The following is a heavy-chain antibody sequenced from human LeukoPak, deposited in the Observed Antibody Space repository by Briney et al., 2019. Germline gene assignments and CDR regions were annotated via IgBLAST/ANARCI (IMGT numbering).Heavy chain of an antibody. CDR2: ISGSGGST. CDR1: GFTFSSYS. D-gene: IGHD4-17*01. CDR3: AKADGDYLDY. V-gene: IGHV3-23*01. Sequence: PGGSLRLSCAASGFTFSSYSMNWVRQAPGKGLEWVSAISGSGGSTYYADSVKGRFTISRDNSKNTLYLQMNSLRAEDTAVYYCAKADGDYLDYWGQGTLVTVSS. J-gene: IGHJ4*02.